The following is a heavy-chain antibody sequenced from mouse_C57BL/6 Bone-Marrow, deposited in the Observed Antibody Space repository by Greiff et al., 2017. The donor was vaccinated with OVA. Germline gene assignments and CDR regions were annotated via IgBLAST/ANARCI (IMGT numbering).Heavy chain of an antibody. V-gene: IGHV1-69*01. CDR1: GYTFTSYW. CDR3: SREAPDYYAMDY. J-gene: IGHJ4*01. Sequence: LQQPGAELVMPGASVKLSCKASGYTFTSYWMHWVKQRPGQGLEWIGEIDPSDSYTNYNQTFKGKSTLTVDKSSITAYMQLISLTSADSSVYSCSREAPDYYAMDYWGQGTSVTVSS. CDR2: IDPSDSYT.